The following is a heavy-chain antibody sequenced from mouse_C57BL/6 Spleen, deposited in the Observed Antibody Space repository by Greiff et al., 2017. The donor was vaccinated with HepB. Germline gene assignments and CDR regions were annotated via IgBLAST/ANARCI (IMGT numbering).Heavy chain of an antibody. CDR3: VRERNYGVVDY. Sequence: EVQVVESGGGLVQPKGSLKLSCAASGFSFNTYAMNWVRQAPGKGLEWVARIRSKSNNYATYYADSVKDRFTISRDDSESMLYLQMNNLKTEDTAMYYCVRERNYGVVDYWGQGTSVTVSS. J-gene: IGHJ4*01. D-gene: IGHD2-1*01. V-gene: IGHV10-1*01. CDR1: GFSFNTYA. CDR2: IRSKSNNYAT.